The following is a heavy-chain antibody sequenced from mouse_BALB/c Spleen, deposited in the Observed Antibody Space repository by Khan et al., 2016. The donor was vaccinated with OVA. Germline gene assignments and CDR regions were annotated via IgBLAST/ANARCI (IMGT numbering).Heavy chain of an antibody. D-gene: IGHD2-12*01. CDR1: GFTFRSFG. Sequence: EVELVESGGGLVQPGGSRKLSCTASGFTFRSFGMHWVRQAPEKGLEWVAYIGSDSSTIYYADTVKGRFTISRDNPKNTLLLQLTSLRSEDTAMYYCARSRYWSGFASWGQGTLVTVSA. CDR3: ARSRYWSGFAS. J-gene: IGHJ3*01. CDR2: IGSDSSTI. V-gene: IGHV5-17*02.